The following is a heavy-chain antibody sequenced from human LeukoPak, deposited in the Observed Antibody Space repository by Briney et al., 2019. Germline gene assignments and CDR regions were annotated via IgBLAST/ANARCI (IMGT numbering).Heavy chain of an antibody. Sequence: PGKSLRLSCAASGFTFSGYPIHWVRQAPGKGLEWVAVISYDGSNKYYADSVKGRFTISRDNSKNTLYLQMSSLRAEDTAVYYCAKDLANAGWPGFDYWGQGTLVTVSS. CDR1: GFTFSGYP. J-gene: IGHJ4*02. D-gene: IGHD5-24*01. V-gene: IGHV3-30-3*02. CDR2: ISYDGSNK. CDR3: AKDLANAGWPGFDY.